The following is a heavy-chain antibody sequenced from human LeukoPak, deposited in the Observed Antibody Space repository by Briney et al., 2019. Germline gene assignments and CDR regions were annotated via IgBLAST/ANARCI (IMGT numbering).Heavy chain of an antibody. V-gene: IGHV4-59*12. D-gene: IGHD6-6*01. CDR1: GGSISSYY. CDR3: ARDLGIAARPDY. CDR2: IYYSGST. J-gene: IGHJ4*02. Sequence: SETLSLTCTVSGGSISSYYWNWIRQPPGKGLEWIGYIYYSGSTNYNPSLKSRVTISVDTSKNQFSLKLSSVTAADTAVYYCARDLGIAARPDYWGQGTLVTVSS.